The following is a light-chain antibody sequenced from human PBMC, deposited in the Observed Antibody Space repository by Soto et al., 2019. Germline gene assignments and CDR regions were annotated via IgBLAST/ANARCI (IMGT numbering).Light chain of an antibody. J-gene: IGLJ2*01. CDR1: SSDVGSYNL. Sequence: QSALTQPASVSGSSGQSITISCTGTSSDVGSYNLVSWFQQHPGKAPRLMIYEVNKRPSGVSNRFSGSKSGYTASLTISGLQAEDDAEYYCCSFAGTTTYVLFGGGTKLTVL. CDR3: CSFAGTTTYVL. V-gene: IGLV2-23*02. CDR2: EVN.